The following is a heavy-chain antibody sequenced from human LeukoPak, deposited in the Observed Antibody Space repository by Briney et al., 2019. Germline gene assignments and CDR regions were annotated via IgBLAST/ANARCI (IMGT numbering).Heavy chain of an antibody. CDR3: ARRRYYDSTGYFE. D-gene: IGHD3-22*01. CDR2: IYHSGRT. CDR1: GDYISSSSDY. Sequence: TSETLSLTCAVSGDYISSSSDYWGWIRQSPGTGLEWIGDIYHSGRTYYNPSLKSRVAISIDTSKNQFSLGLRSMTAADTAVFYCARRRYYDSTGYFEWGRGTLVTVSS. J-gene: IGHJ1*01. V-gene: IGHV4-39*01.